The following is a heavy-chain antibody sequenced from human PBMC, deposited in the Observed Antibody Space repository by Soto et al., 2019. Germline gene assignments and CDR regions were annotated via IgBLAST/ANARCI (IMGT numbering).Heavy chain of an antibody. D-gene: IGHD3-10*01. CDR2: IYHSGST. Sequence: SETLSLTCAVSGGSISSGGYSLSWIRQPPGKGLEWIGYIYHSGSTYYNPSLKSRVTISVDRSKNQFSLNLSSVTAADTAVYYCARTYGRNFDYWGQGTLVTVS. J-gene: IGHJ4*02. CDR1: GGSISSGGYS. CDR3: ARTYGRNFDY. V-gene: IGHV4-30-2*01.